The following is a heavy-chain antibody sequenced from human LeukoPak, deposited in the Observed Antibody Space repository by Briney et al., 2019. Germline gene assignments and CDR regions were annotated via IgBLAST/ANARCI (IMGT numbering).Heavy chain of an antibody. CDR3: AKDQGYDTGYSSSWYFDY. CDR2: ISGSGGST. V-gene: IGHV3-23*01. J-gene: IGHJ4*02. D-gene: IGHD6-13*01. CDR1: GFTFSSYA. Sequence: GGSLRLSCAASGFTFSSYAMSWVRQAPGKGLEWVSAISGSGGSTYYADSVKGRFTISRDNSKNTLYLQMNSLRAEDTAVYYCAKDQGYDTGYSSSWYFDYWGQGTLVTVSS.